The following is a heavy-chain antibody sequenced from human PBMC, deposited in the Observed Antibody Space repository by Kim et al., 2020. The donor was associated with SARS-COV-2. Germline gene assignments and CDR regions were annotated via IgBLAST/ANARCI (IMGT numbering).Heavy chain of an antibody. J-gene: IGHJ4*02. V-gene: IGHV3-53*04. CDR1: GFTVSSNY. Sequence: GGSLRLSCAASGFTVSSNYMSWVRQAPGKGLEWVSVIYSGGSTYYADSVKGRFTISRHNSKNTLYLQMNSLRAEDTAVYYCASGAGGIAVAGGPFDYWGQGTLVTVSS. CDR3: ASGAGGIAVAGGPFDY. D-gene: IGHD6-19*01. CDR2: IYSGGST.